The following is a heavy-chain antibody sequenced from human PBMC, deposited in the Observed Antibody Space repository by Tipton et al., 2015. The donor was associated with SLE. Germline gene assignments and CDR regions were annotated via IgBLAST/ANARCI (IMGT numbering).Heavy chain of an antibody. CDR1: GGSISSGSYY. CDR2: IYYSGNT. D-gene: IGHD1-7*01. J-gene: IGHJ6*04. V-gene: IGHV4-31*03. Sequence: LRLSCTVFGGSISSGSYYWTWIRQPAGKGLEWIGYIYYSGNTYYNPSLGSRLTISVDTSKDQFSLRLTSVTAADTAVYYCARATDWNLAPDVWGKGTTVTVSS. CDR3: ARATDWNLAPDV.